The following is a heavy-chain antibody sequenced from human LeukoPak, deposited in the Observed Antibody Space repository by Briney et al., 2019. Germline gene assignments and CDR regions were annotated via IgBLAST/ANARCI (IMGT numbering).Heavy chain of an antibody. V-gene: IGHV4-39*07. CDR3: AREGVVRHTLFDP. D-gene: IGHD2-15*01. Sequence: SETLSLTCTVSNGSIRSSSHYWGWIRQPPGKGLEWIGRIYTSGYTNYNPSLKSRVTMSVDTSKNQFSLKLTSVTAADTAVYYCAREGVVRHTLFDPWGQGTLVTVSS. CDR2: IYTSGYT. CDR1: NGSIRSSSHY. J-gene: IGHJ5*02.